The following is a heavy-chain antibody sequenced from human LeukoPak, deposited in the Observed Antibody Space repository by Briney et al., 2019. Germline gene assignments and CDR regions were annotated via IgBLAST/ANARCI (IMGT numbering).Heavy chain of an antibody. CDR3: ARDPSNTSGYYAYLDS. D-gene: IGHD6-19*01. J-gene: IGHJ4*02. CDR2: ISTYNGDT. CDR1: GYXFTAYY. Sequence: ASVKVSCKASGYXFTAYYIHWVRQAPGQGLEWMGWISTYNGDTKYAQKTQGRVTMTTDSSTSTAYLEMRSLKYDDTAVYYCARDPSNTSGYYAYLDSWGQGTLVTVSS. V-gene: IGHV1-18*01.